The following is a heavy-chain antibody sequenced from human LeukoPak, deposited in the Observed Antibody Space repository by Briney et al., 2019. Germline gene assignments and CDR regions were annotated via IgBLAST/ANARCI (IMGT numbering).Heavy chain of an antibody. D-gene: IGHD4/OR15-4a*01. J-gene: IGHJ4*02. CDR1: GFTFSDYY. Sequence: RSGGSLRLSCAASGFTFSDYYMSWIRQAPGKGLEWVSYISSSGSLIYYADSVKGRFTISRDNAKNSLYLQMNSLRAEDTAVYYCARRAGAYSHPYDYWGQGTLVTVSS. V-gene: IGHV3-11*01. CDR2: ISSSGSLI. CDR3: ARRAGAYSHPYDY.